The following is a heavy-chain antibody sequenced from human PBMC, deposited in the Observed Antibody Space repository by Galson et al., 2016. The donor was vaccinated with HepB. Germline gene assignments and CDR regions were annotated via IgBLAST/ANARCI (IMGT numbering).Heavy chain of an antibody. CDR1: GFIVSSNY. D-gene: IGHD5-24*01. CDR3: VRDDGDF. CDR2: IHSGGGA. Sequence: SLRLSCAASGFIVSSNYMNWVRQPPGKGLEWVSFIHSGGGAYYTHSVKGRFTISTDNSKNTLYLQMNGLRVEDTAVYYCVRDDGDFWGQGSLVTVSS. J-gene: IGHJ4*02. V-gene: IGHV3-53*01.